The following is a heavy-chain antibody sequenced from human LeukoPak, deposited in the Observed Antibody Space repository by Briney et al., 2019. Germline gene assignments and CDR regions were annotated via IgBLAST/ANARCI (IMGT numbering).Heavy chain of an antibody. CDR1: GFTFGDYA. Sequence: GGSLRLSCTASGFTFGDYAMSWFRQAPGKGLEWVGFIRSKAYGGTTGYAASVKGRFTISRDDSKSIAYLQMNSLKTEDTAVYYCTREFTYYYDSSRAFDIWGQGTMVTVSS. CDR3: TREFTYYYDSSRAFDI. J-gene: IGHJ3*02. D-gene: IGHD3-22*01. CDR2: IRSKAYGGTT. V-gene: IGHV3-49*03.